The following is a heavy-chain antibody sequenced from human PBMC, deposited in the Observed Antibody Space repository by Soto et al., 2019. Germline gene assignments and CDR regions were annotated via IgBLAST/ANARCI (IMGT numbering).Heavy chain of an antibody. V-gene: IGHV3-23*01. D-gene: IGHD1-26*01. CDR2: ISGSGDST. Sequence: EVQLLESGGGLVQPGESLRLSCAASGFTFSNYAMNWVRQATGKGLEWVSVISGSGDSTYYADSVKGRFTISRDNSKNTLYLHMNSLSAGDTAIYCWARRGSGSYYDYWGQGTLVTLSS. CDR1: GFTFSNYA. J-gene: IGHJ4*02. CDR3: ARRGSGSYYDY.